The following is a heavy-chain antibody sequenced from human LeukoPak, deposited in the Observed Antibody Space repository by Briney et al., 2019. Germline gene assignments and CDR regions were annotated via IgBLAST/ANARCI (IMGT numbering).Heavy chain of an antibody. CDR3: ARDSVRVAVAGTAFGFDP. J-gene: IGHJ5*02. V-gene: IGHV1-2*02. D-gene: IGHD6-19*01. CDR2: INPNSGGT. Sequence: ASVKVSCKASGYTFTGYFIHWVRQAPGQGLEWMGWINPNSGGTNYAQKFQGRVTMTRDTSISTAYMELSRLRSDDTAVYYCARDSVRVAVAGTAFGFDPWGQGTLVTVSS. CDR1: GYTFTGYF.